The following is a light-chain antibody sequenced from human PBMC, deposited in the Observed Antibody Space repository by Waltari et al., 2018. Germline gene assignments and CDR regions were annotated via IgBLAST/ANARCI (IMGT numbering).Light chain of an antibody. V-gene: IGLV1-40*01. CDR1: SSNIGAGYD. CDR2: GNS. Sequence: QSVLTQPPSVSGAPGQRVTISCTGSSSNIGAGYDVHWYQQLPGTAPKLLIYGNSKRPSGVPDRFSGSKSGTSASLAITGLQAEDEADYYGQSYDSSLSGWVFGTGTKVTVL. CDR3: QSYDSSLSGWV. J-gene: IGLJ1*01.